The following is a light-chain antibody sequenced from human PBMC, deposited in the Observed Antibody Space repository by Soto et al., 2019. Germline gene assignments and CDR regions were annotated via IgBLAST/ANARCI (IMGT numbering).Light chain of an antibody. Sequence: EVLMTQSPATLSVSPGERVTLSCRASQTVSSSSLAWYQQKPGQAPRLLIYGASSRATGIPDRFSGSGSGTDFTLTISRLEPEDFAVYYCQHYGGSPITFGQGTRLEI. CDR2: GAS. CDR1: QTVSSSS. J-gene: IGKJ5*01. V-gene: IGKV3-20*01. CDR3: QHYGGSPIT.